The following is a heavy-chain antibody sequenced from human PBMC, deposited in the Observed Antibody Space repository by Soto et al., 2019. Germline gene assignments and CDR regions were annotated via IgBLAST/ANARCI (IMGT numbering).Heavy chain of an antibody. J-gene: IGHJ6*02. CDR1: GFTFSSYS. CDR2: ISSSSSYI. D-gene: IGHD1-26*01. V-gene: IGHV3-21*01. CDR3: ARDPLGDTRRDYYYGMDV. Sequence: EVQLVESGGGLVKPGGSLRLSCAASGFTFSSYSMNWVRQAPGKGLEWVSSISSSSSYIYYADSVKGRFTISRDNAKNSLYLQMNSLRAEDTAVYYCARDPLGDTRRDYYYGMDVWGRGTTVTVSS.